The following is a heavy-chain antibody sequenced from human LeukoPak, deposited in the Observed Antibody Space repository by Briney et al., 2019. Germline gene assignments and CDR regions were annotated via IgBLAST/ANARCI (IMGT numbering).Heavy chain of an antibody. Sequence: GGTLRLSCAASGFTFSSYGMSWVRQAPGKGLEWVSGISGSGFSTNYADSVKGRFTISRDNSKNTLYLQMNSLRAEDTAVYYCARDFGGENDYSDYWGQGTLVTVSS. CDR2: ISGSGFST. J-gene: IGHJ4*02. V-gene: IGHV3-23*01. D-gene: IGHD3-10*01. CDR3: ARDFGGENDYSDY. CDR1: GFTFSSYG.